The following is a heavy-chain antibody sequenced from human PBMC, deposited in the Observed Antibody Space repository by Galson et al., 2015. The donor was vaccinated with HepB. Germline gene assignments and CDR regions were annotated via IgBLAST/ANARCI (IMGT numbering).Heavy chain of an antibody. Sequence: SLRLSCAVSGFTFNNHWMTWVRQAPGKGLEWVANIKQDGSEKYYVDSVKGRFTIFRDNAENSLYLQMNSLRAEDTAVYYCARVIWGIAGGNHYYGRDVWAHGTTVTVPS. V-gene: IGHV3-7*03. CDR1: GFTFNNHW. CDR3: ARVIWGIAGGNHYYGRDV. D-gene: IGHD2-8*02. CDR2: IKQDGSEK. J-gene: IGHJ6*02.